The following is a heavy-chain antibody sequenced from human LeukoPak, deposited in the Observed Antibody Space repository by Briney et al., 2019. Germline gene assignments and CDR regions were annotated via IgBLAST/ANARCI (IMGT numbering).Heavy chain of an antibody. J-gene: IGHJ4*02. CDR3: AREYTQRDY. CDR1: GFTFSDYY. D-gene: IGHD1-1*01. V-gene: IGHV3-11*01. CDR2: ISGGDGTI. Sequence: GGSLRLSCVASGFTFSDYYMSWVRQAPGKGLEWVSHISGGDGTIKYADSVKGRFTISRDNAKNSVYLQMNSLRVEDTAVYYCAREYTQRDYWGQGTLVTVSS.